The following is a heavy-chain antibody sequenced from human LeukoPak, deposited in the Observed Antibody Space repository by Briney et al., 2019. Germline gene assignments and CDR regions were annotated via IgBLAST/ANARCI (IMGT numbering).Heavy chain of an antibody. Sequence: GESLKISCKGSGYSFTSYWIGWVRQMPGKGLEWMGIIYPGDSDTRYSPSFQGQVTISADKSISTAYLQWSSLKASGTAMYYCARRAPGDYVWGSYRPYLDYWGQGTLVTVSS. CDR2: IYPGDSDT. J-gene: IGHJ4*02. V-gene: IGHV5-51*01. CDR1: GYSFTSYW. CDR3: ARRAPGDYVWGSYRPYLDY. D-gene: IGHD3-16*02.